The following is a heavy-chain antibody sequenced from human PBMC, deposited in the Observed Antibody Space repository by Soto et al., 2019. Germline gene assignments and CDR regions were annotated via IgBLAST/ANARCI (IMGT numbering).Heavy chain of an antibody. Sequence: LSLTCTVSGGSTSSDNYWSWIRQPPGKGLEWIGHICYSGNTDYNPSLKSRLAISIDTSKNQFSLKLSSVTAADTAVYFCAREGGESSDGLYYFDSWGQGSLVTVSS. CDR2: ICYSGNT. J-gene: IGHJ4*02. CDR3: AREGGESSDGLYYFDS. CDR1: GGSTSSDNY. V-gene: IGHV4-30-4*01. D-gene: IGHD3-16*01.